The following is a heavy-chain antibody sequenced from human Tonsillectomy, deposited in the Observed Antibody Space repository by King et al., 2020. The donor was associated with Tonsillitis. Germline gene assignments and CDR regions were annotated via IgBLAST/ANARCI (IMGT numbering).Heavy chain of an antibody. V-gene: IGHV3-30*02. CDR1: GFTFSTYG. D-gene: IGHD2-15*01. CDR2: IQYDGSNK. CDR3: AEGGCSGGSCYYFYY. J-gene: IGHJ4*02. Sequence: VQLVESGGGVVQPGGSLRVSCAASGFTFSTYGMHWVRQAPGKGLEWVAFIQYDGSNKYYADSVKGRFTISRDNSENTLYLQMNSLRAEDTAVYYCAEGGCSGGSCYYFYYWGQGTLVTVSS.